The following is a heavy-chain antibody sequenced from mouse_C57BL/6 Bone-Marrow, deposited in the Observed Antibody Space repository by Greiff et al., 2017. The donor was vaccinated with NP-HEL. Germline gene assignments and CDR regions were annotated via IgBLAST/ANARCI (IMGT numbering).Heavy chain of an antibody. CDR1: GFTFSSYA. V-gene: IGHV5-4*01. J-gene: IGHJ2*01. CDR2: ISDGGSYT. D-gene: IGHD2-4*01. Sequence: DVQLVESGGGLVKPGGSLKLSCAASGFTFSSYAMSWVRQTPEKRLEWVATISDGGSYTYYPDNVKGRFTISRDNAKNNLYLQMSHLKSEDTAMYYCARDRGLRPYYFDYWGQGTTLTVSS. CDR3: ARDRGLRPYYFDY.